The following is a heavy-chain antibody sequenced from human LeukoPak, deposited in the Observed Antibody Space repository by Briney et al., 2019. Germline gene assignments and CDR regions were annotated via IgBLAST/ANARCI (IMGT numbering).Heavy chain of an antibody. J-gene: IGHJ4*02. CDR2: INSDGSST. Sequence: GGSLRLSCAASGFTFSSYWMHWVRQAPGKGLVWVSRINSDGSSTSYVDSVKGRFTISRDNAKNTLYLQMNSLRAEDTAVYYCAREANLYGSGSYSFFDYWGQGTLVTVSS. CDR3: AREANLYGSGSYSFFDY. CDR1: GFTFSSYW. D-gene: IGHD3-10*01. V-gene: IGHV3-74*01.